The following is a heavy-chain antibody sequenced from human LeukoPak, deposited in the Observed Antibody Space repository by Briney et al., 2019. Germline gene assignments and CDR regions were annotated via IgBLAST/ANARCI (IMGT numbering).Heavy chain of an antibody. Sequence: SETLSLTCTVSGYSISNGYYWGWIRQSPGKGLEWVGSVSHRGSTYYNPSLRSRVTISVDRSKQKFSLKLTSVTAADTAVYFCARGAEYYAIWRGYAAYSDYWGQGTLVTVSS. CDR1: GYSISNGYY. CDR2: VSHRGST. J-gene: IGHJ4*02. CDR3: ARGAEYYAIWRGYAAYSDY. D-gene: IGHD3-3*01. V-gene: IGHV4-38-2*02.